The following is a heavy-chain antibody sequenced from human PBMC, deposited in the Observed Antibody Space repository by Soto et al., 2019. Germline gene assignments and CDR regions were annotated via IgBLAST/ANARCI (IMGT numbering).Heavy chain of an antibody. D-gene: IGHD3-16*01. CDR2: IWYDGSNK. CDR1: GFTFSSYG. Sequence: QVQLVEFGGGVVQPGRSLRLSCAASGFTFSSYGMHWVRQAPGKGLEWVAVIWYDGSNKYYADSVKGRFTISRDNSKNTLYLEMNSLRAEDTAVYYCARDALGGAMDYWGQGTLVTVSS. J-gene: IGHJ4*02. CDR3: ARDALGGAMDY. V-gene: IGHV3-33*01.